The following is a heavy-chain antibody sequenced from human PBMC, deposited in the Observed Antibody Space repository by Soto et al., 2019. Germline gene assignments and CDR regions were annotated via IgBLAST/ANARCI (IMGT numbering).Heavy chain of an antibody. V-gene: IGHV3-48*03. CDR2: ISSSGSTI. Sequence: EVQLVESGGGLVQPGGSLRLSCAASGFTFSSYEMNWVRQAPGKGLEWVSYISSSGSTIYYADSVKGRFTISRDNAKKSLYVQMNSLRAEDTAVYYCARGQYSSGGGYFDYWGQETLVTVSS. D-gene: IGHD6-19*01. J-gene: IGHJ4*02. CDR1: GFTFSSYE. CDR3: ARGQYSSGGGYFDY.